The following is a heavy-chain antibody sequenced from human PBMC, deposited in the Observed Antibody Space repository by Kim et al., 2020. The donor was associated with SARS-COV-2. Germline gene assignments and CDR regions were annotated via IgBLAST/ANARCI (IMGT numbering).Heavy chain of an antibody. Sequence: GGSLRLSCAASGFTFSSYSMNWVRQAPGKGLEWVSSISSSSSYIYYADSVKGRFTISRDNAKNSLYLQMNSLRAEDTAVYYCARDPFWGLEIVGATGLGAPFYYWGQGTLVTVSS. D-gene: IGHD1-26*01. CDR2: ISSSSSYI. CDR3: ARDPFWGLEIVGATGLGAPFYY. V-gene: IGHV3-21*01. CDR1: GFTFSSYS. J-gene: IGHJ4*02.